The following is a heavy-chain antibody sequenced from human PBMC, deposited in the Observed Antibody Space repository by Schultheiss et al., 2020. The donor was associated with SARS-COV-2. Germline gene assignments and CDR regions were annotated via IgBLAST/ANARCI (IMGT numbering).Heavy chain of an antibody. Sequence: ASVKVSCKASGGTFSSYAISWVRQAPGQGLEWMGWINPNSGGTNYAQKFQGRVTMTRDTSISTAYMELSRLRSDDTAVYYCARDPAVPAAISGYYYYMDVWGKGTTVTVSS. V-gene: IGHV1-2*02. J-gene: IGHJ6*03. CDR2: INPNSGGT. D-gene: IGHD2-2*01. CDR3: ARDPAVPAAISGYYYYMDV. CDR1: GGTFSSYA.